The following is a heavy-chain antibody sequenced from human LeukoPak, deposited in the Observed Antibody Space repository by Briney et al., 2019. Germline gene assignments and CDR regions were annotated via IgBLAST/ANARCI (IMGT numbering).Heavy chain of an antibody. V-gene: IGHV3-30*03. D-gene: IGHD3-10*01. Sequence: PGGSLRLSCAASGFTFSSYGMHWVRQAPGKGLEWVAVISYDGSNKYYADSVKGRFTISRDNSKNTLYLQMNSLRAEDTAVYYCARDLRRGSLVYWGQGTLVTVSS. J-gene: IGHJ4*02. CDR1: GFTFSSYG. CDR2: ISYDGSNK. CDR3: ARDLRRGSLVY.